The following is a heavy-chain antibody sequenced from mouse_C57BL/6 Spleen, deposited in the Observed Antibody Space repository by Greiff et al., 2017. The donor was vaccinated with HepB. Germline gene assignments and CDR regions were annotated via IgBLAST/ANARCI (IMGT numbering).Heavy chain of an antibody. J-gene: IGHJ4*01. V-gene: IGHV5-4*01. CDR1: GFTFSSYA. CDR2: ISDGGSYT. Sequence: EVKVVESGGGLVKPGGSLKLSCAASGFTFSSYAMSWVRQTPEKRLEWVATISDGGSYTYYPDNVKGRFTISRDNAKNNLYLQMSHLKSEDTAMYYCARDGDYGTRDYWGQGTSVTVSS. CDR3: ARDGDYGTRDY. D-gene: IGHD1-1*01.